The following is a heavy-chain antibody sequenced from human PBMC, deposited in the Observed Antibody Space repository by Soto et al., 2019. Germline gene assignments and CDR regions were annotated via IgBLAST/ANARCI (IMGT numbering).Heavy chain of an antibody. CDR2: IYYSGRT. CDR1: GGSIRSGDYY. CDR3: ARMGVHLGELSRNWFDP. J-gene: IGHJ5*02. Sequence: QVQLQESGPGLVKPSQTLSLTCTLSGGSIRSGDYYWSWIRHPPGKGLEWIGNIYYSGRTNYNPSLKSRLNSSLDTSNNHFFLKLTSVTAADTAVYYCARMGVHLGELSRNWFDPWGQGTLVTVSS. V-gene: IGHV4-31*03. D-gene: IGHD3-16*02.